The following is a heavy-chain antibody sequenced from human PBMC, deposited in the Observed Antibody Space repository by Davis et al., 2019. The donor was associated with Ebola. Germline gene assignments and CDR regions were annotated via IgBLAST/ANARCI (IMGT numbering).Heavy chain of an antibody. D-gene: IGHD5-12*01. CDR1: GFTVSSNH. V-gene: IGHV3-53*01. Sequence: GGSLRLSCTASGFTVSSNHMSWVRQAPRKGLEWVSVIYSDGRTFYADSVKGRFTISRDGAKNSLYLQMNSLRAGDTAVYYCVREVSDYDSPYYYVDVWGQGTAVTVSS. J-gene: IGHJ6*02. CDR3: VREVSDYDSPYYYVDV. CDR2: IYSDGRT.